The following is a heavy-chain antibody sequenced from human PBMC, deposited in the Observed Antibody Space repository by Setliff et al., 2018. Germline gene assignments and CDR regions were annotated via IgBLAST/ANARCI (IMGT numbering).Heavy chain of an antibody. J-gene: IGHJ4*02. CDR3: ARVRYYNFWIGYLKGGYFDY. Sequence: GGSLRLSCAASGFTFSSYSMNWFRQAPGKGLEWVSYISSSSSTIYYADSVKGRFTISRDNAKNSLYLQMNSLRAEDTAVYYCARVRYYNFWIGYLKGGYFDYWGQGTLVTVSS. V-gene: IGHV3-48*01. D-gene: IGHD3-3*01. CDR2: ISSSSSTI. CDR1: GFTFSSYS.